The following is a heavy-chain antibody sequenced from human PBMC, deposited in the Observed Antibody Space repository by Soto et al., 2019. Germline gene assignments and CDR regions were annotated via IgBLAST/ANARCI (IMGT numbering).Heavy chain of an antibody. CDR1: GYTFTSYY. CDR3: ARDQEPSTLYYDYYYMDV. Sequence: QVQLVQSGAEVKKPGASVTVSCTASGYTFTSYYIHWVRQAPGQGLEWMGIINPSGGSTSYAQKFQGRVTMTRETSTSTVYMEVSGLRSEDTAVYYCARDQEPSTLYYDYYYMDVWGKGTTVTVSS. CDR2: INPSGGST. J-gene: IGHJ6*03. V-gene: IGHV1-46*03.